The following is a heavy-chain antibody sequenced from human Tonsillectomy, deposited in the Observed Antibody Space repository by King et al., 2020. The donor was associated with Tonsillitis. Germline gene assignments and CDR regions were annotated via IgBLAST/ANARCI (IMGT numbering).Heavy chain of an antibody. CDR1: GFTFSSYA. J-gene: IGHJ4*02. Sequence: VQLVESGGDLVQPGGSLRLSCAASGFTFSSYAMSWVRQAPGKGLEWVAVISYDGSNKYYADSVKGRFTISRENSKNTLYLQMNSLRAEDTAVYYCARSAVTMVRGVIVDWGQGTLATVSS. CDR2: ISYDGSNK. V-gene: IGHV3-30-3*01. CDR3: ARSAVTMVRGVIVD. D-gene: IGHD3-10*01.